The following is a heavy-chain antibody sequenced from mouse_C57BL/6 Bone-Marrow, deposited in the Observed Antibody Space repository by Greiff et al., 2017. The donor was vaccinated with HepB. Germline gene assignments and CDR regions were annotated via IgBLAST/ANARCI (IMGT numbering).Heavy chain of an antibody. CDR1: GFNIKDYY. D-gene: IGHD1-1*01. Sequence: EVKLMESGAELVKPGASVKLSCTASGFNIKDYYMHWVKQRTEQGLEWIGRIDPEDGETKYAPKFQGKATITADTSSNPAYLQLSSLTSEDTAVYYCARDLLLRQEDYWGQGTTLTVSS. J-gene: IGHJ2*01. CDR2: IDPEDGET. V-gene: IGHV14-2*01. CDR3: ARDLLLRQEDY.